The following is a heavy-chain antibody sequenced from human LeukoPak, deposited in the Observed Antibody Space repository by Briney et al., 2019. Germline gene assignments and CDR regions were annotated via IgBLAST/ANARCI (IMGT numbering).Heavy chain of an antibody. CDR1: GFTFTSYS. V-gene: IGHV3-48*01. CDR2: ISSSSSTI. J-gene: IGHJ6*03. Sequence: PGGSLRLSCAASGFTFTSYSMNWVRQAPGKGLEWVSYISSSSSTIYYADSVKGRFTISRDNAKNSLYLQMNSLRAEDTAVYYCARDPVVAATGHYYYYMDVWGKGTTVTVSS. CDR3: ARDPVVAATGHYYYYMDV. D-gene: IGHD2-15*01.